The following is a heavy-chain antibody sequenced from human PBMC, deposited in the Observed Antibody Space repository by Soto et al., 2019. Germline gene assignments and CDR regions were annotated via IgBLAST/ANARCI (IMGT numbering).Heavy chain of an antibody. Sequence: LVQSGAEAKKPGTSVKVSCKASGYTFSTSTISWVRQAPGQGLEWLGWIKAYRGNTNYAPKLQGRVTMTTDTSTSTAYLELRSLTNDDTAMYYCAIANYGDDDYWGQGTLVTVSS. CDR2: IKAYRGNT. D-gene: IGHD4-17*01. CDR1: GYTFSTST. V-gene: IGHV1-18*04. J-gene: IGHJ4*02. CDR3: AIANYGDDDY.